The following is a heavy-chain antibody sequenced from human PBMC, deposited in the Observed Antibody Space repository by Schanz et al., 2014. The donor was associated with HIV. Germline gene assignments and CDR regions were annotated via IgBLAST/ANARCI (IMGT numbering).Heavy chain of an antibody. CDR2: IWYDGTNK. V-gene: IGHV3-33*06. Sequence: QVQLVESGGGVVQPGRSLRLSCAASRFTFSTYGMHWVRQAPGKGLEWVALIWYDGTNKYYADSVKGRFTISRDNSKNTLYLQMNSLRAEDTAVYYCAKDQGYDFWSGYYNYYDMDVWGQGTTVTVSS. CDR3: AKDQGYDFWSGYYNYYDMDV. CDR1: RFTFSTYG. D-gene: IGHD3-3*01. J-gene: IGHJ6*02.